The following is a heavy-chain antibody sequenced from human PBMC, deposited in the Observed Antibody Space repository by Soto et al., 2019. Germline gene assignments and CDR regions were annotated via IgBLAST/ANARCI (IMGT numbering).Heavy chain of an antibody. CDR2: INPSGGST. J-gene: IGHJ6*02. V-gene: IGHV1-46*01. Sequence: QVQLVQSGAEVKKPGASVKVSCKASGYTFTSYYMHWVRQAPGQGLEWMGIINPSGGSTSYAQKFQGRVTMTRETSTSTVYMELSSLRSEDTAVYYCARDQGYEAYREYYYYYYGMDVWGQGTTVTVSS. D-gene: IGHD3-16*01. CDR1: GYTFTSYY. CDR3: ARDQGYEAYREYYYYYYGMDV.